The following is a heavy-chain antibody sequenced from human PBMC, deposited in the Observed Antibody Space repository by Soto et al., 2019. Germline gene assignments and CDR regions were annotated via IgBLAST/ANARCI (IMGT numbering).Heavy chain of an antibody. D-gene: IGHD2-15*01. Sequence: XETLSLTCSFSVGSINTNNYYCGWIRQSPGQGLEWIGSIYYNGHANYNPSLKGRVTISQDTSKNQFFLTLTSMTAADTATYYCATIMVAATRNVDIDYGGRGTLVTVS. CDR1: VGSINTNNYY. V-gene: IGHV4-39*01. J-gene: IGHJ4*02. CDR2: IYYNGHA. CDR3: ATIMVAATRNVDIDY.